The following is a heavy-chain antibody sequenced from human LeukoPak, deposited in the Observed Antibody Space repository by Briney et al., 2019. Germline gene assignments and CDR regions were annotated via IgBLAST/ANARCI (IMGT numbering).Heavy chain of an antibody. CDR2: IYPGDSDT. CDR3: ANYYDSSAYYYVAFDI. Sequence: GECLQSSCKGPAYSSTSYCIRWVRHMPLKGLEWRGTIYPGDSDTRYSPSFQGQVTISADKSISTVYLQWSSLKASDTAMYYCANYYDSSAYYYVAFDIWGQGTMVTASS. D-gene: IGHD3-22*01. CDR1: AYSSTSYC. J-gene: IGHJ3*02. V-gene: IGHV5-51*01.